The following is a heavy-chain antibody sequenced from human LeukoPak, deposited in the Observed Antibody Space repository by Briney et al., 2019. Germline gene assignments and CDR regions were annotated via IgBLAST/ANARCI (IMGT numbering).Heavy chain of an antibody. Sequence: SQTLSLTCAVSGGSISSGGYSWSWIRQPPGEGLEWIGYIYHSGSTYYNPSLKSRVTISVDTSKNQFSLKLSSVTAADTAVYYCARGGRNRYYFDYWGQGTLVTVSS. CDR2: IYHSGST. CDR3: ARGGRNRYYFDY. D-gene: IGHD2/OR15-2a*01. V-gene: IGHV4-30-2*01. J-gene: IGHJ4*02. CDR1: GGSISSGGYS.